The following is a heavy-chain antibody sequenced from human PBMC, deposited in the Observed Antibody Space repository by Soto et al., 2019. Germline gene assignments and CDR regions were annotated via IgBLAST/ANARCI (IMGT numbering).Heavy chain of an antibody. Sequence: GESLKISCAASGFTFDDYTMHWVRQAPGKGLEWVSLISWDGGSTYYADSVKGRFTISRDNSKNSLYLQMNSLRTEDTALYYCAAGPRTPDGSYCDYWGQGTLVTVSS. J-gene: IGHJ4*02. V-gene: IGHV3-43*01. D-gene: IGHD1-26*01. CDR1: GFTFDDYT. CDR3: AAGPRTPDGSYCDY. CDR2: ISWDGGST.